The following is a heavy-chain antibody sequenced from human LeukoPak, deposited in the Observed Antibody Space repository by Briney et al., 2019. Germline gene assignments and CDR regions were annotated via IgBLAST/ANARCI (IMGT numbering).Heavy chain of an antibody. CDR1: GFTFSDYY. D-gene: IGHD3-10*01. V-gene: IGHV3-11*05. Sequence: GGSLRLSCAASGFTFSDYYMSWIRQAPGKGLEWVSYISIRSTYASYADSVKGRFTISRDDAKNSLYMQMNGLRAEDTAVYYCARGRWIIRGVKTHVFSHWDQGALVTVSS. CDR3: ARGRWIIRGVKTHVFSH. CDR2: ISIRSTYA. J-gene: IGHJ4*02.